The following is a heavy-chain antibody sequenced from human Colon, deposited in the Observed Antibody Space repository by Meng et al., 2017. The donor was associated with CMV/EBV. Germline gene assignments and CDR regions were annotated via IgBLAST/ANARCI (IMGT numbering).Heavy chain of an antibody. Sequence: ASVKVSCKASGYTFTSYGISWVRQAPGQGLEWMGWISAYNGNTNYAQKLQGRVTMTTDTSTSTAYMELRSLRSDDTAVYYCARDTCSGGSCNLYYYYGMDVWGQGTTVTVSS. CDR3: ARDTCSGGSCNLYYYYGMDV. CDR1: GYTFTSYG. J-gene: IGHJ6*02. CDR2: ISAYNGNT. D-gene: IGHD2-15*01. V-gene: IGHV1-18*01.